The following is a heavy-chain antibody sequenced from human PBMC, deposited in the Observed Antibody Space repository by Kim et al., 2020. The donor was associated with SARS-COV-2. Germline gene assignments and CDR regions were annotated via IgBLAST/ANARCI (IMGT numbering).Heavy chain of an antibody. CDR1: GFTFDDHA. CDR2: ISWNGGTV. J-gene: IGHJ4*02. V-gene: IGHV3-9*01. Sequence: GGSLRLSCVASGFTFDDHAMHWVRQVPGKGLEWVAGISWNGGTVGYGDSVKGRFTISRDNAKNSLDLQMYSLRPEDTALYYCAKDNTAYLGTYRRGSLSAFDHWGQGTLVTVSS. CDR3: AKDNTAYLGTYRRGSLSAFDH. D-gene: IGHD1-26*01.